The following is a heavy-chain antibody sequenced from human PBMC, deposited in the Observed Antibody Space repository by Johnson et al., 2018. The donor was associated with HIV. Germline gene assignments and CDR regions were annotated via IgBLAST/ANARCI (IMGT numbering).Heavy chain of an antibody. CDR3: ATKGSKWELIVEGFAV. V-gene: IGHV3-11*04. CDR2: ISSSGSTK. CDR1: GFTFSDYY. J-gene: IGHJ3*01. D-gene: IGHD1-26*01. Sequence: QEQLVESGGGLVKPGGSLRLSCAASGFTFSDYYMSWIRQAPGKGLEWVSYISSSGSTKYYVDSVKGRFTISRDNAKNSLYLQMNSLRAEDTAVYYCATKGSKWELIVEGFAVWGQGTMVTVSS.